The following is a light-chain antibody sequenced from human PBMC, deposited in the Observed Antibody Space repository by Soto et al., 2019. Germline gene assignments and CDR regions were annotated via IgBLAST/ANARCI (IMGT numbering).Light chain of an antibody. CDR1: SSDVGGYKH. CDR2: EVS. Sequence: QSVLTQPASVSGSPGQSITISCTGTSSDVGGYKHVSWYQHHPGKARKLMIYEVSNRPSGVSNRFSGSKSGYTASLTISGLQAEDEADYYCNSQRSSGTRVFGTGTKLTVL. J-gene: IGLJ1*01. V-gene: IGLV2-14*01. CDR3: NSQRSSGTRV.